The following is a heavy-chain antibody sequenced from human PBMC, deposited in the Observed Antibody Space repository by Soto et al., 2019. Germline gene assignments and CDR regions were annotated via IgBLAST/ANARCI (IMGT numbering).Heavy chain of an antibody. D-gene: IGHD2-2*01. J-gene: IGHJ6*02. CDR1: GYTFTNFG. Sequence: SVKVSCKASGYTFTNFGISWVRQAPGQGLEWMGWISPYNGNTNYAQKFQGRVTMTADTSTSTAYMEVRSLRFDDTAVYYCARRGTVFVTASILVTLSAASYTDTHVWGHGPTITVS. CDR3: ARRGTVFVTASILVTLSAASYTDTHV. CDR2: ISPYNGNT. V-gene: IGHV1-18*01.